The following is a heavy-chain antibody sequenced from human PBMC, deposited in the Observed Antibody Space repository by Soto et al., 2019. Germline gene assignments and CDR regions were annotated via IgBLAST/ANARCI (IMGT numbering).Heavy chain of an antibody. CDR1: GGSFSGYY. CDR2: INHSGST. V-gene: IGHV4-34*01. Sequence: SETLSLTCAVYGGSFSGYYWSWIRQPPGKGLEWIGEINHSGSTNYNPSLKSRVTISVDTSKNQFSLKLSSVTAADTAVYYCARGLKGEQQLMAVAGRTYYYYYYMDVWGKGTTVTVSS. D-gene: IGHD6-13*01. CDR3: ARGLKGEQQLMAVAGRTYYYYYYMDV. J-gene: IGHJ6*03.